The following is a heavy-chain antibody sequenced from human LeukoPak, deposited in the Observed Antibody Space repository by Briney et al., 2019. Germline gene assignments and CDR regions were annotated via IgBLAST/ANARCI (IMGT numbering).Heavy chain of an antibody. D-gene: IGHD2-21*01. Sequence: GGSLRLSCAASGFTFSSHAIHWVRQVPGKGLEWVAVIWFDGSNRYYVDSVKGRFAISRDNSKNTVYLQMDSLRAEDTAVYYCARDGPAGGDFDYWGQGTLVTVSS. CDR3: ARDGPAGGDFDY. V-gene: IGHV3-33*01. CDR2: IWFDGSNR. J-gene: IGHJ4*02. CDR1: GFTFSSHA.